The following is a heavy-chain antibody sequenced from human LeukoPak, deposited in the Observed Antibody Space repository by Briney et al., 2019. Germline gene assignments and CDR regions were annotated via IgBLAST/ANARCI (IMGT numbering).Heavy chain of an antibody. CDR2: INPNSGGT. CDR1: GYTFTGYY. J-gene: IGHJ4*02. CDR3: ARAWGNGSGSYSMAFDY. Sequence: ASAKVSCKASGYTFTGYYMHWVRQAPGQGLEWMGWINPNSGGTNYAQKFQGRVTMTRDTSISTAYMELSRLRSDDTAVYYCARAWGNGSGSYSMAFDYWGQGTLVTVSS. V-gene: IGHV1-2*02. D-gene: IGHD3-10*01.